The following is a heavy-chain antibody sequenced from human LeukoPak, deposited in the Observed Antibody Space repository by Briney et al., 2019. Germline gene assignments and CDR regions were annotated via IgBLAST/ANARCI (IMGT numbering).Heavy chain of an antibody. V-gene: IGHV1-18*01. CDR2: ISAYNGNT. D-gene: IGHD2-15*01. CDR1: GYTFTIYG. J-gene: IGHJ5*02. CDR3: ARDGYCSGGSCYSDNWFDP. Sequence: ASVKVSCKPSGYTFTIYGISWVRQAPGQGLEWMGWISAYNGNTNYAQKVQGRVTMTTDTSTSTAYMELRSLRSDDTAVYYCARDGYCSGGSCYSDNWFDPWGQGTLVTVSS.